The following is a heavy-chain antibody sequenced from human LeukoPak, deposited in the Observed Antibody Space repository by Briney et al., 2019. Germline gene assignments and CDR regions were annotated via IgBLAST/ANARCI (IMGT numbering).Heavy chain of an antibody. CDR1: GYTFTSYY. CDR2: INPSGGST. J-gene: IGHJ6*02. Sequence: ASVKVSCKASGYTFTSYYMHWVRQAPGQGLEWMGIINPSGGSTSYAQKFQGRVTITRDMSTSTAYMELSSLRSEDTAVYYCAADRVAVAGTGRYYGMDVWGQGTTVTVSS. V-gene: IGHV1-46*01. D-gene: IGHD6-19*01. CDR3: AADRVAVAGTGRYYGMDV.